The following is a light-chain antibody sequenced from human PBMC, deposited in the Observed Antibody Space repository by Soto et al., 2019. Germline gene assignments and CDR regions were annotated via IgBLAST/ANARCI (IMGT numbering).Light chain of an antibody. V-gene: IGLV2-23*01. CDR2: EGT. CDR3: CSYAGPSTI. J-gene: IGLJ2*01. CDR1: SSHVGSYNF. Sequence: QSALTQPASVSGSPGQSITISCTGTSSHVGSYNFVSWFQQHPGKVPKLIIYEGTERPSGVSNRFSASKSGNTASLTISGLQPGDEADYYCCSYAGPSTIFGGGTKLTVL.